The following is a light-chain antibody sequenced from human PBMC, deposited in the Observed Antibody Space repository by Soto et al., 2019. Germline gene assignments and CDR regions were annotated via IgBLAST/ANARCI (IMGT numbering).Light chain of an antibody. V-gene: IGKV3-20*01. Sequence: EIVFTQSPVTLSLSPGERGTLSCRASQSVGTSLAWYQQKPGQAPRLLIYGASNRATGIPDRFSGSGSGTDFTLTISKLEPEDFAVYRCQQYGGSPRTFGQGTKVDIK. J-gene: IGKJ1*01. CDR3: QQYGGSPRT. CDR2: GAS. CDR1: QSVGTS.